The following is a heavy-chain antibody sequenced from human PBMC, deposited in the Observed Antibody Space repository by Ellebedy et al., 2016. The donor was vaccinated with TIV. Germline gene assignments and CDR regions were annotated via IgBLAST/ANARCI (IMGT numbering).Heavy chain of an antibody. D-gene: IGHD3-22*01. CDR3: AKGRGGGSDTSAPRYYFDY. CDR2: ISNTGSRT. CDR1: EFTFSSYA. Sequence: PGGSLRLSCAASEFTFSSYAMSWVRQAPGKGLEWVSTISNTGSRTYYADSVEGRFIISRDNSKKTLYLQMNSLRAEDTAVYYCAKGRGGGSDTSAPRYYFDYWGLGTLVTVSS. V-gene: IGHV3-23*01. J-gene: IGHJ4*02.